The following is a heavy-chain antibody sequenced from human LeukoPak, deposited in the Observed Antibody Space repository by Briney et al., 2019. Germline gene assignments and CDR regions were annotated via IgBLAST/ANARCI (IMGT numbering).Heavy chain of an antibody. J-gene: IGHJ4*02. CDR3: ARDGSYYDFWSGYQDDY. CDR2: ISSSSSYI. Sequence: GGSLRLSCAASGFTFSSYSMNWVRQPQGKGLEWVSSISSSSSYIYYADSVKGRFTISRDNAKNSLYLQMNSLRAEDTAVYYCARDGSYYDFWSGYQDDYWGQGTLVTVSS. CDR1: GFTFSSYS. D-gene: IGHD3-3*01. V-gene: IGHV3-21*01.